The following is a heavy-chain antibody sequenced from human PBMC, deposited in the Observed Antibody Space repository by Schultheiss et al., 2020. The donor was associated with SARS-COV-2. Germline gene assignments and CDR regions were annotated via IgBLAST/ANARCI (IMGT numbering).Heavy chain of an antibody. D-gene: IGHD3-22*01. CDR2: IYYSGST. CDR3: AREGDSSGYYYPIDY. CDR1: GYSISSGYY. Sequence: SETLSLTCAVSGYSISSGYYWGWIRQPPGKGLEWIGYIYYSGSTNYNPSLKSRVTISVETSKNQFSLKLSSVTAADTAVYYCAREGDSSGYYYPIDYWGQGTLVTVSS. V-gene: IGHV4-38-2*02. J-gene: IGHJ4*02.